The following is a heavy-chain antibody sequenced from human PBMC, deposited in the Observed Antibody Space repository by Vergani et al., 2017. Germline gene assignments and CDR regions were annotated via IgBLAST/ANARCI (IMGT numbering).Heavy chain of an antibody. CDR3: ARVGTSSNRDYFDY. D-gene: IGHD2-2*01. CDR1: GYTFTDYF. Sequence: QVQLVQSGAEVKKPGASVKVSCKASGYTFTDYFMHWVRQAPGQGLEWMGWINPNSGGTNYAQKFPGRVTMTRDTSISTAYMELSNLSSDDTAVYYCARVGTSSNRDYFDYWGEGTLVTVSS. CDR2: INPNSGGT. V-gene: IGHV1-2*02. J-gene: IGHJ4*02.